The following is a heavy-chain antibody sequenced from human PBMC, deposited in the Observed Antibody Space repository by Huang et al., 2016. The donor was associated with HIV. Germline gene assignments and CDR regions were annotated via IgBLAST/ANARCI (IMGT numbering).Heavy chain of an antibody. Sequence: QVQLVESGGGVVQPGRSLRLSCAASGCTFSSHAMHWVRQAPGKGREWVAVISDDGSNKYYADSVKGRFTISRDNSKNTLYLQMNSLRAEDTAVYYCARAKESWDAYDIWGQGTMVTVSS. CDR1: GCTFSSHA. CDR3: ARAKESWDAYDI. J-gene: IGHJ3*02. CDR2: ISDDGSNK. V-gene: IGHV3-30-3*01.